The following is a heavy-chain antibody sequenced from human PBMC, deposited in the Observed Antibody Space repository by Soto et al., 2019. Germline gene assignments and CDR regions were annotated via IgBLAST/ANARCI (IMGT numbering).Heavy chain of an antibody. CDR1: GYTFTSYA. Sequence: ASVKVSCMASGYTFTSYAMHLVRQAPGQRLEWMGWINAGNGNTKYSQKFQGRVTITRDTSASTAYMELSSLRSEDTAVYYCARVKVDYGDYIDNWFDPWGQGTLVTVYS. CDR2: INAGNGNT. J-gene: IGHJ5*02. V-gene: IGHV1-3*01. D-gene: IGHD4-17*01. CDR3: ARVKVDYGDYIDNWFDP.